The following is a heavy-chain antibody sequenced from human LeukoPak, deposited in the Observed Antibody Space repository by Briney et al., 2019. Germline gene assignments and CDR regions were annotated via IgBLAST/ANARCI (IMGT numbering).Heavy chain of an antibody. D-gene: IGHD1-7*01. CDR1: GYTFINYD. Sequence: ASVKVSCKACGYTFINYDINGVRQATGQGLEWMGWMNPNNGRTGYAQKFQGRVTMTRNSSISTAYMELNTLTSDDTAVYYCARGSWITGTTSYYYHMDVWGKGTTVTVSS. V-gene: IGHV1-8*01. J-gene: IGHJ6*03. CDR2: MNPNNGRT. CDR3: ARGSWITGTTSYYYHMDV.